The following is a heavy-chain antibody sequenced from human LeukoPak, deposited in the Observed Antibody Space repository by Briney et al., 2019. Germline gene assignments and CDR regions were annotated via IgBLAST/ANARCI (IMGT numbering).Heavy chain of an antibody. D-gene: IGHD1-26*01. CDR1: GGSISSSVYY. CDR3: ARRSYPFFDY. CDR2: IYYGGRT. V-gene: IGHV4-39*07. Sequence: SETLSLTYTVSGGSISSSVYYWGWSRQPPGKGLEWIGSIYYGGRTFYNPSLKSRVTISVDTSKNQFSLKLSSVTAADTAVYYCARRSYPFFDYWGQGTLVTVSS. J-gene: IGHJ4*02.